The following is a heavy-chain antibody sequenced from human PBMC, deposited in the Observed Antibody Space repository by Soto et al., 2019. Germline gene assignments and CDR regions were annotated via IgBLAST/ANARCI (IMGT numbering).Heavy chain of an antibody. D-gene: IGHD4-17*01. CDR3: ATGPTTVILREETYDAFDI. V-gene: IGHV1-24*01. CDR2: FDPEDGET. CDR1: GYTLTELS. J-gene: IGHJ3*02. Sequence: QVQLVQSGAEVKKPGASVKVSCKVSGYTLTELSMHWVLQAPGKGLEWMGGFDPEDGETIYAQKFQGRVTMTEDTSTDTAYMELSSLRSEDTAVYYCATGPTTVILREETYDAFDIWGQGTMVTVSS.